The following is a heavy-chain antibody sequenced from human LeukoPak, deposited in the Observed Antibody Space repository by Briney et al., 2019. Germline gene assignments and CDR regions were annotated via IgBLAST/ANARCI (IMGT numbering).Heavy chain of an antibody. Sequence: PGGSLRLSCAASGFTFSSYAMSWVRQAPGKGLEWVSAISGSGGSTYHADSVKGRFTISRDNSKNTLYLQMNSLRAEDTAVYYCAKPDLGGYSSSWYLGAFDIWGQGTMVTVSS. J-gene: IGHJ3*02. CDR1: GFTFSSYA. V-gene: IGHV3-23*01. CDR3: AKPDLGGYSSSWYLGAFDI. D-gene: IGHD6-13*01. CDR2: ISGSGGST.